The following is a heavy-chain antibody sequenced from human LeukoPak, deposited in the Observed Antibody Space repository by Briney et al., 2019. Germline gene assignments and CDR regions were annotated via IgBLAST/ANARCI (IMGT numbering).Heavy chain of an antibody. CDR1: GGSISSGGYY. CDR2: IYYSGST. Sequence: PSQTLSLTCTVSGGSISSGGYYWSWIRQHPGKGLEWIGYIYYSGSTYYNPSLKSRVTISVDTSKNRFSLKLSSVTAADTAVYYCARGAPYSSSWYSDWFDPWGQGTLVTVSS. V-gene: IGHV4-31*03. D-gene: IGHD6-13*01. J-gene: IGHJ5*02. CDR3: ARGAPYSSSWYSDWFDP.